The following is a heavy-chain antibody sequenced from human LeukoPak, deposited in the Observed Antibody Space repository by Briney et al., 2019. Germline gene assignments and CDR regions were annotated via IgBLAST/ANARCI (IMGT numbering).Heavy chain of an antibody. D-gene: IGHD3-10*01. V-gene: IGHV3-30-3*01. Sequence: HSGGSLRLSRAASGFTFSSYAMHWVRQAPGKGLEWVAVISYDGSNKYYADSVKGRFTISRDNSKNTLYLQMNSLRAEDTAVYYCAREVRGVGGAFDIWGQGTMVTVSS. CDR3: AREVRGVGGAFDI. CDR2: ISYDGSNK. J-gene: IGHJ3*02. CDR1: GFTFSSYA.